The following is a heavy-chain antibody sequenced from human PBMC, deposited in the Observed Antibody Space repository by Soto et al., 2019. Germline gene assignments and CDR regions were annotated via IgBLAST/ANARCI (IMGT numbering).Heavy chain of an antibody. J-gene: IGHJ4*02. V-gene: IGHV3-23*01. CDR1: GFTFSSYA. Sequence: PGGSLRLSGAASGFTFSSYAMSWVRQAPGKGLEWVSAISGSGGSTYYADSVKGRFTISRDNSKNTLYLQMNSLRAEDTAVYYCAKRPHYDILTGYLGYFDYWGQGTLVTVSS. CDR2: ISGSGGST. D-gene: IGHD3-9*01. CDR3: AKRPHYDILTGYLGYFDY.